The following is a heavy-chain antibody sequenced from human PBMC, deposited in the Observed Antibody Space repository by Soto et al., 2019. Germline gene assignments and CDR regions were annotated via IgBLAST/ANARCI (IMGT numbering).Heavy chain of an antibody. CDR2: TSSDGKKV. J-gene: IGHJ4*02. CDR3: AKAGEVFGLVIFAYLDS. D-gene: IGHD2-21*01. Sequence: QVQLVESGGGVVQPGTSLRVSCEVSGFSLSSYAIHWVRQAPGKGLEWVAVTSSDGKKVANADSVKGRFTVSRDNSKNTVALQVNSLRSEDTAVYFCAKAGEVFGLVIFAYLDSWGQGSLVTVSA. CDR1: GFSLSSYA. V-gene: IGHV3-30*18.